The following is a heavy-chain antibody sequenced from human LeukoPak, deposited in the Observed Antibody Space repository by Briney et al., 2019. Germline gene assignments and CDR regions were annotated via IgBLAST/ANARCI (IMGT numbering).Heavy chain of an antibody. J-gene: IGHJ4*02. D-gene: IGHD6-19*01. CDR2: TYYRSKWYN. CDR1: GDSLSSNSAA. Sequence: SQTLSLTCAISGDSLSSNSAAWNWIRQSPSRGLEWLGRTYYRSKWYNDYAVSVKSRITINPDTSKNQFSLQLNSVTPEDTAVYYCARGSYSSGWYSYYFDYWGQGTLVTVSS. V-gene: IGHV6-1*01. CDR3: ARGSYSSGWYSYYFDY.